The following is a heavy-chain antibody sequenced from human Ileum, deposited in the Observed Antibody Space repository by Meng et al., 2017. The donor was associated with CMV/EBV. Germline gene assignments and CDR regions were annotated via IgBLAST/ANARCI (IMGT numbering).Heavy chain of an antibody. V-gene: IGHV3-13*01. CDR1: GFTFSVYD. Sequence: GGSLRLSCAASGFTFSVYDMHWVRQATGQGLEWVSSIRSGGNTNYPDSVRGRFTISRENAKNSLYLHMNSLRAGDTAVYYCVRVSSGSYIDYWGQGALVTVS. CDR2: IRSGGNT. CDR3: VRVSSGSYIDY. J-gene: IGHJ4*02. D-gene: IGHD5-12*01.